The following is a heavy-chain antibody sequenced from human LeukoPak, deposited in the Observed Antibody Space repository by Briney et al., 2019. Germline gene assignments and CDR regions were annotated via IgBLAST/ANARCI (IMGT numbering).Heavy chain of an antibody. CDR1: GGSISSYY. V-gene: IGHV4-39*01. D-gene: IGHD3-3*01. CDR2: IYYSGST. CDR3: ASSGYDFWSGYYPLDY. Sequence: PSETLSLTCTVSGGSISSYYWGWIRQPPGKGLEWIGSIYYSGSTYYNPSLKSRVTISVDTSKNQFSLKLSSVTAADTAVYYCASSGYDFWSGYYPLDYWGQGTLVTVSS. J-gene: IGHJ4*02.